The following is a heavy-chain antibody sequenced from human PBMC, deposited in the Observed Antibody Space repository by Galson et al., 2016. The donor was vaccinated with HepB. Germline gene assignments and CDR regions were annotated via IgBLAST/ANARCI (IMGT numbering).Heavy chain of an antibody. Sequence: SLRLSCAASGFTFDDYAMHWVRQAPGKGLEWVSGVSWNSGTTAYADSVKGRFTISRDNAKNSLYLQMNSLRAEDTALYYCAKKGHDSSGYYYFDYWGQGTLVTVSS. CDR1: GFTFDDYA. D-gene: IGHD3-22*01. J-gene: IGHJ4*02. CDR2: VSWNSGTT. CDR3: AKKGHDSSGYYYFDY. V-gene: IGHV3-9*01.